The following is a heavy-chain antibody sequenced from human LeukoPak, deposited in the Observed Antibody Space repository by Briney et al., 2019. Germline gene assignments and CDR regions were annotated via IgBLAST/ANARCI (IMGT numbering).Heavy chain of an antibody. CDR1: GGSISSYY. Sequence: SETLSLTCTVSGGSISSYYWSWIRQPPGKGLEWIGYIYTSGSTNYNPSLKSRVTISVDTSKNQFSLRLSSVTAADTAVYYCARLPGGYSSSSRSGYYYYYYMDVWGKGTTVTVSS. CDR3: ARLPGGYSSSSRSGYYYYYYMDV. CDR2: IYTSGST. D-gene: IGHD6-6*01. J-gene: IGHJ6*03. V-gene: IGHV4-4*09.